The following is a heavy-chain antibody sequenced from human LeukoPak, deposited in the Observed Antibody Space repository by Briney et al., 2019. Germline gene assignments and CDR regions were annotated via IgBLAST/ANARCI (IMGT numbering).Heavy chain of an antibody. D-gene: IGHD5-12*01. CDR3: PNESDSGNHSEGPKY. CDR2: VRNDGSKE. V-gene: IGHV3-30*02. CDR1: GFVFSDYG. J-gene: IGHJ4*02. Sequence: GCSLTLPCPACGFVFSDYGMHWVRQAPAKGLEGVAFVRNDGSKEHYVGSVQGRFTISRDNSKNTLYLQMNSLRPCDPALYSCPNESDSGNHSEGPKYWGLRTLVSASS.